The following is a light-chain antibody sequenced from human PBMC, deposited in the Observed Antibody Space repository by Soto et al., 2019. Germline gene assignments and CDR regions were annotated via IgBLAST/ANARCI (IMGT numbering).Light chain of an antibody. CDR1: SSNIGAGYD. CDR2: ANN. Sequence: QSVLTQPPSVSGAPGQRVTISCTGSSSNIGAGYDVHWYQQLPGTAPKLLIYANNIRPSGVPDRFSGSKSGTSASLAITGLQAEDEADYYCQSYDSSLSGYVFGTGTKVTVL. CDR3: QSYDSSLSGYV. V-gene: IGLV1-40*01. J-gene: IGLJ1*01.